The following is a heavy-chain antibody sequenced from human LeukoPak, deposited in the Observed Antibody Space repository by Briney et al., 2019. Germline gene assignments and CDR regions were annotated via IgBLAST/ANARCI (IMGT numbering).Heavy chain of an antibody. CDR1: CVSISSNSYY. CDR3: ARVQGSPGYYYYYYYMDV. V-gene: IGHV4-39*07. CDR2: IYYSGST. J-gene: IGHJ6*03. D-gene: IGHD1-1*01. Sequence: SETLSLTCTVSCVSISSNSYYWGWIRQPPGKGLKWIGIIYYSGSTYYNPSLKSRVTISVDTSKNQFSLKLSSVTAADTAVYYCARVQGSPGYYYYYYYMDVWGKGTTVTVSS.